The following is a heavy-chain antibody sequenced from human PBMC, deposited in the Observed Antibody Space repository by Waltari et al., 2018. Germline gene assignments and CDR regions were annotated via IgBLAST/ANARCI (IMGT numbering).Heavy chain of an antibody. CDR2: IYSGGST. V-gene: IGHV3-23*03. J-gene: IGHJ3*01. CDR1: GFTFSSYA. Sequence: EVQLLESGGGLVQPGGSLRLSCAASGFTFSSYAMSWVRQAPGKGREWVSVIYSGGSTYYADSVKGRFTISRDNSKNTLYLQMNSLRAEDTAVYYCAKDSHSNRISLGWWGATWGQGTMVTVSS. CDR3: AKDSHSNRISLGWWGAT. D-gene: IGHD2-15*01.